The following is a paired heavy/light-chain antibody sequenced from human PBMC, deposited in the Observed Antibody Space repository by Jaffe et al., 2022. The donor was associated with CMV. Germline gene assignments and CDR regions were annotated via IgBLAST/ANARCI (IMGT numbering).Light chain of an antibody. CDR3: AAWDDSLNGRV. CDR2: YDD. CDR1: SSNIGNNA. Sequence: QSVLTQPPSVSEAPRQRVTISCSGSSSNIGNNAVNWYQQLPGKAPKLLIYYDDLLPSGVSDRFSGSKSGTSASLAISGLQSEDEADYYCAAWDDSLNGRVFGGGTKLTVL. J-gene: IGLJ3*02. V-gene: IGLV1-36*01.
Heavy chain of an antibody. CDR3: ARDKDGWFGEPSSHQPTGMDV. D-gene: IGHD3-10*01. Sequence: EVQLVESGGGLVQPGGSLRLSCAASGFTFSSYSMNWVRQAPGKGLEWVSYISSSSSTIYYADSVKGRFTISRDNAKNSLYLQMNSLRDEDTAVYYCARDKDGWFGEPSSHQPTGMDVWGQGTTVTVSS. CDR2: ISSSSSTI. CDR1: GFTFSSYS. J-gene: IGHJ6*02. V-gene: IGHV3-48*02.